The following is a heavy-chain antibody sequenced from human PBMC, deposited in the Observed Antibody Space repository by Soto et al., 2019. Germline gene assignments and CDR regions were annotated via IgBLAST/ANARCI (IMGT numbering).Heavy chain of an antibody. CDR2: IYPGDSDT. Sequence: GESLKISCKGSGYNFANYWIGWVRQMPGKGLELMGIIYPGDSDTKYSPSFQGQVTISADKSISTAYLQWSSLKASDTAMYYCARYCSGGSSSRPAYHLDYWGRGTLVTVSS. J-gene: IGHJ4*02. D-gene: IGHD2-15*01. CDR3: ARYCSGGSSSRPAYHLDY. V-gene: IGHV5-51*01. CDR1: GYNFANYW.